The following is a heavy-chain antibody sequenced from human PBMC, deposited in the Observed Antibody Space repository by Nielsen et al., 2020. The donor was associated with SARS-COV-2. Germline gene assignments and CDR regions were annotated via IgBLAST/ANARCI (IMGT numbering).Heavy chain of an antibody. D-gene: IGHD2-8*01. J-gene: IGHJ4*02. CDR3: ATDQYCPNGICSSGGRDY. Sequence: GGSLRLSCAASGFTFSSYEMNWVRQAPGKGLEWVSHISSSGSYIYYADSVKGRFTISRDNAKNSVYLQMNSLRAEDTAVYYCATDQYCPNGICSSGGRDYWGQGTLVAVSS. CDR2: ISSSGSYI. CDR1: GFTFSSYE. V-gene: IGHV3-21*01.